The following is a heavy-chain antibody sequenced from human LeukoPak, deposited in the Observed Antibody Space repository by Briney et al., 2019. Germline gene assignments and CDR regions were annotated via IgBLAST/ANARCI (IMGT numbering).Heavy chain of an antibody. CDR3: ARHPSPLSGWQQKRLTRFDY. V-gene: IGHV4-39*01. J-gene: IGHJ4*02. D-gene: IGHD6-19*01. CDR1: GGSISSSSYY. Sequence: SETLSLTCTVSGGSISSSSYYWGWIRQPPGKGLEWIGSIYYSGSTYYNPSLKSRVTISVDTSKNQFSLKLSSVTAADTAVYYCARHPSPLSGWQQKRLTRFDYWGQGTLVTVSS. CDR2: IYYSGST.